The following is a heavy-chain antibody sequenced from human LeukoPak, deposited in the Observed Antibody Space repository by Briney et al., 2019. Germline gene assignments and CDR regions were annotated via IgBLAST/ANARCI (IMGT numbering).Heavy chain of an antibody. CDR2: LYTAGST. CDR3: ARDNSMDV. CDR1: GFTVTNNY. D-gene: IGHD4-23*01. J-gene: IGHJ6*02. Sequence: GGSLRLSCAASGFTVTNNYMSWVRQAPGKGLEWVSILYTAGSTYYADSVKGRFTISRDNSKNSLYLQMNSLRTEDTAFYYCARDNSMDVWGRGTTVTVSS. V-gene: IGHV3-53*05.